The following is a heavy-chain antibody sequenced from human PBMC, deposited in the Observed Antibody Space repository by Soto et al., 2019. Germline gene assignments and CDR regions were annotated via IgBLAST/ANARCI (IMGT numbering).Heavy chain of an antibody. CDR2: IYYSGRT. CDR3: ARGANYYDSSAQFDY. V-gene: IGHV4-59*01. Sequence: SETLSLTCTVSGGSISSYYWSWIRQPPGKRLKRIGYIYYSGRTNYNPSLKSRVTISVDTFKNQFSLKLSSVTAADTAVYYCARGANYYDSSAQFDYRGQGTQVTVS. D-gene: IGHD3-22*01. J-gene: IGHJ4*02. CDR1: GGSISSYY.